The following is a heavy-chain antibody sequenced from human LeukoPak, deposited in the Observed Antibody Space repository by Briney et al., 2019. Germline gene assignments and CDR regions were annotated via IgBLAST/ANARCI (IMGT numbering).Heavy chain of an antibody. J-gene: IGHJ4*02. CDR1: SGSISSYY. Sequence: SETLSLTCTVSSGSISSYYWSWIRQPPGKGLEWIGYIFYSGSTNYNPSLKSRVTISVDTSKNQFSLGLSSVTAADTAVYYCARDGTWRGSFSDYWGQGTLVTVSS. CDR3: ARDGTWRGSFSDY. CDR2: IFYSGST. D-gene: IGHD1-26*01. V-gene: IGHV4-59*12.